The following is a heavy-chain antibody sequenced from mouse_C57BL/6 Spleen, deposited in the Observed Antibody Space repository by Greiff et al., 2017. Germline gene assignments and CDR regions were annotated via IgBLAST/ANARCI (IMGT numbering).Heavy chain of an antibody. CDR2: IDPSDSYT. D-gene: IGHD1-1*01. J-gene: IGHJ4*01. CDR3: ARRYYGSLYYAMDY. Sequence: QVQLQQSGAELVMPGASVKLSCKASGYTFTSYWMHWVKQRPGQGLEWIGEIDPSDSYTNYNQKFKGKSTLTVDKSSSTAYMQLSSLTSEDSAVYYCARRYYGSLYYAMDYWGQGTSVTVSS. CDR1: GYTFTSYW. V-gene: IGHV1-69*01.